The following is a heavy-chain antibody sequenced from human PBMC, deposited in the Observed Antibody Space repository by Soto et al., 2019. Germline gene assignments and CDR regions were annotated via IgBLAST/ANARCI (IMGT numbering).Heavy chain of an antibody. CDR2: IAHDGSVQ. V-gene: IGHV3-30*18. D-gene: IGHD5-18*01. Sequence: QVQLVESGGGVVQPGRSLRLSCEASGFTFSSYGMQWVRQAPGKGLEWVAVIAHDGSVQYYADSMKGRFTISRDNSKNTLNLQMNSLRAEDTAVYYCAKERDPRKATALDYWGQGTLVTVSS. CDR3: AKERDPRKATALDY. J-gene: IGHJ4*02. CDR1: GFTFSSYG.